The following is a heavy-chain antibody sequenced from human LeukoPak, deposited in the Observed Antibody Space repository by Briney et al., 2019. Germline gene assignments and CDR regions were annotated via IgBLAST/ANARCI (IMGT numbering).Heavy chain of an antibody. CDR3: ARHVDYYDSSGYYYVIGWFDP. CDR1: GGSISSSSYY. CDR2: IYYSGST. V-gene: IGHV4-39*01. D-gene: IGHD3-22*01. J-gene: IGHJ5*02. Sequence: SETLSLTCTVSGGSISSSSYYWGWIRQPPGKGLEWIGSIYYSGSTYYNPSLKSRVTISVDTSKNQFSLKLSSVTAADTAVYYCARHVDYYDSSGYYYVIGWFDPWGQGTLVTVSS.